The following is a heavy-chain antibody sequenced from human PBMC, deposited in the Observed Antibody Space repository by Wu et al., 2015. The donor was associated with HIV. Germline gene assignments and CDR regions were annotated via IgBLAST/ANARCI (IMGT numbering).Heavy chain of an antibody. J-gene: IGHJ4*02. CDR1: GGSFNNFA. CDR3: ARGYFYDGGYFFDS. Sequence: QVQLAQSGAEVKQPGSSVKVSCKSSGGSFNNFAISWVRQAPGQGLEWLGGLTLIFGTSIYAQNFQGRVSITTGESKGIAYMDLTSLRSEDTAVYYCARGYFYDGGYFFDSWGQGTLVTVSS. V-gene: IGHV1-69*05. D-gene: IGHD2-15*01. CDR2: LTLIFGTS.